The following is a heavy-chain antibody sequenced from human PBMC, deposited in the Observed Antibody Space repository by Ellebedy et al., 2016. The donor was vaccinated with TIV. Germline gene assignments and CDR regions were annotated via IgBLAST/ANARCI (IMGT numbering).Heavy chain of an antibody. CDR2: MNPNNGNT. Sequence: ASVKVSCXASGYTFTGYYMHWVRQAPGQGLEWMGWMNPNNGNTGYAQKFQGRVTMTRDTSISTAYMELSRLRSDDTAVYYCARARLRITMVRGVIGLGYWGQGTLVTVSS. CDR3: ARARLRITMVRGVIGLGY. CDR1: GYTFTGYY. J-gene: IGHJ4*02. V-gene: IGHV1-2*02. D-gene: IGHD3-10*01.